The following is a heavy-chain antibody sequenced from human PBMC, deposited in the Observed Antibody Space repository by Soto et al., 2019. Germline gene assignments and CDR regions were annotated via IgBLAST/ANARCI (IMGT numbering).Heavy chain of an antibody. CDR1: GFTFSNYW. CDR3: VRFSILVSGRGRGAFFDS. CDR2: IKEDGSEK. D-gene: IGHD6-19*01. Sequence: EVQLVESGGGLVQPGGSLRLSCAASGFTFSNYWMSWVRQVPGRGLAWVSNIKEDGSEKYYVDSVKGRFTISRDNAKNSVHLQMNSLRDEATAVYYCVRFSILVSGRGRGAFFDSWGQGTPVTVSS. J-gene: IGHJ4*02. V-gene: IGHV3-7*03.